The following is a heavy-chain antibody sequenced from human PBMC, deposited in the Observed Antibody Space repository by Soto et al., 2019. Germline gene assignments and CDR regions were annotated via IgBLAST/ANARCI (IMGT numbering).Heavy chain of an antibody. V-gene: IGHV3-23*01. CDR3: AKVGRFGVVTRGSYYYYGMDV. CDR1: GFTFSSYA. J-gene: IGHJ6*02. D-gene: IGHD3-3*01. Sequence: GGSLRLSCAASGFTFSSYAMSWVRQAPGKGLEWVSAISGSGGSTYYADSVKGRFTISRDNSKNTLYLQMNSLRAEDTAVYYCAKVGRFGVVTRGSYYYYGMDVWGQGTTVTVSS. CDR2: ISGSGGST.